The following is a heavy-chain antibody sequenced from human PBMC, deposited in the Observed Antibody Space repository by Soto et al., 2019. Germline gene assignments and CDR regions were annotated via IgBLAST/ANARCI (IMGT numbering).Heavy chain of an antibody. CDR3: AKGPSYSRAYFPFGY. Sequence: EVQLLESGGTLGQPGGSLRLSCAASGFMFSSYGMSWVRQSPGKGLEWVSSISGSGGSTYYADSVKGRFTISRDNSKSTVFLQMRSLRAEGTGVYSFAKGPSYSRAYFPFGYWGQGTLVTVSS. D-gene: IGHD3-22*01. J-gene: IGHJ4*02. V-gene: IGHV3-23*01. CDR2: ISGSGGST. CDR1: GFMFSSYG.